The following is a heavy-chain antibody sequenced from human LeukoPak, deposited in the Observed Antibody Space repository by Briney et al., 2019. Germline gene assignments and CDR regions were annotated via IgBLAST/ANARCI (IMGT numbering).Heavy chain of an antibody. CDR3: ARESYYDSSGYSHDAFDI. D-gene: IGHD3-22*01. V-gene: IGHV4-39*07. CDR2: IYYSGNT. J-gene: IGHJ3*02. Sequence: SETLSLTCTVSGGSISSYYWAWIRQPPGKGLEWIGSIYYSGNTYYKSSLKSRVTIAVDTSKNQFSLKLNSVTAADTAVYYCARESYYDSSGYSHDAFDIWGQGTMVTVSS. CDR1: GGSISSYY.